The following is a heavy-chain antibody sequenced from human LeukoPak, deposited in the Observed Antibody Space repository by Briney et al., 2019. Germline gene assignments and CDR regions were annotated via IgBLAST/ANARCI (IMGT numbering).Heavy chain of an antibody. J-gene: IGHJ4*02. CDR1: GFTFSNAW. CDR3: ARDVSGLYYYDSSGYYYPDY. Sequence: PGGSLRLSCAASGFTFSNAWMSWVRQAPGKGLEWVGRIKNKTDGGTTDYAAPVKGRFTISRDDSKNTLYLQMNSLKTEDTAVYYCARDVSGLYYYDSSGYYYPDYWGQGTLVTVSS. D-gene: IGHD3-22*01. CDR2: IKNKTDGGTT. V-gene: IGHV3-15*01.